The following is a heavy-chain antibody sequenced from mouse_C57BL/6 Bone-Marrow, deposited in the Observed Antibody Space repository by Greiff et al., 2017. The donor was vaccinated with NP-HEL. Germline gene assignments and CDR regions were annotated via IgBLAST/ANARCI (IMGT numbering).Heavy chain of an antibody. CDR1: GYSITSGYY. J-gene: IGHJ2*01. D-gene: IGHD1-1*01. CDR2: ISYDGSN. CDR3: AGYGSREDY. Sequence: ESGPGLVKPSQSLSLTCSVTGYSITSGYYWNWIRPFPGNKLEWMGYISYDGSNYYHPSLKNRIPITRDTSKNQFFLELDSVTTENTATYYCAGYGSREDYWGQGTTLTVSS. V-gene: IGHV3-6*01.